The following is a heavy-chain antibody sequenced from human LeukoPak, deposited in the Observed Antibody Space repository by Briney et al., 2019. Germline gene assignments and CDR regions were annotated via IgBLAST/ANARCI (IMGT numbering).Heavy chain of an antibody. CDR2: ISSSSSYI. D-gene: IGHD2-15*01. Sequence: GGSLRLSCAASGFTFSSYSMNWVRQAPGKGLEWVSSISSSSSYIYYADSVKGRFTISRDNAKNSLYLQMNSLRAEDTAVYYCARDQAGYCSGGSCYRVPFDYWGQGTLVTVSS. CDR1: GFTFSSYS. J-gene: IGHJ4*02. CDR3: ARDQAGYCSGGSCYRVPFDY. V-gene: IGHV3-21*01.